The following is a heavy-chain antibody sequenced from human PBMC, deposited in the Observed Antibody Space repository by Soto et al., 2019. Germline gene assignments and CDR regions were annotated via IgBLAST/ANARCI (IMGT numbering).Heavy chain of an antibody. CDR1: GFTFSSYA. CDR3: SGLRRWVGATSDRAFDI. V-gene: IGHV3-23*01. CDR2: ISGSGGST. Sequence: EAQLLESGGDLVQPGGSLRLSCEASGFTFSSYAMSWVRQAPGKGLEWVSAISGSGGSTYYADSVKGRFTISRDNSKNTVFLQMNSLRADDTALYYCSGLRRWVGATSDRAFDIWGQGKLVTVSS. D-gene: IGHD1-26*01. J-gene: IGHJ3*02.